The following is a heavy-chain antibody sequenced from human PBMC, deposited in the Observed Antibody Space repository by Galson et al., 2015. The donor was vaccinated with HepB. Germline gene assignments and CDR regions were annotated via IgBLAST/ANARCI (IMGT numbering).Heavy chain of an antibody. CDR2: INPNSSST. Sequence: ASVKVSCKASGYTFTTYWMQWVRQAPGLGPEWMGKINPNSSSTTYAQKFQGRVTMTRDTSTSTVYMELSRLRSEDTAVYYCARSGGGDIGHYYYGMDVWGQGTAVTVSS. D-gene: IGHD3-10*01. CDR1: GYTFTTYW. V-gene: IGHV1-46*01. J-gene: IGHJ6*02. CDR3: ARSGGGDIGHYYYGMDV.